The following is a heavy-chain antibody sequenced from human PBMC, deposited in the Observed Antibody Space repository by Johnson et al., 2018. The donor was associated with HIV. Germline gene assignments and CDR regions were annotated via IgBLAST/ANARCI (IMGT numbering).Heavy chain of an antibody. J-gene: IGHJ3*02. D-gene: IGHD6-13*01. Sequence: MLLVESGGGVVQPGGSLRLSCAASGFTFSSYGMHWVRQAPGKGLEWVGRIKSKTDGGTTDYAAPVKGRFTISRDDSKNTLYLQMNSLKTEDTAVYYCTTDWYSSSWYGALDAFDIWGQGTMVTVSS. CDR3: TTDWYSSSWYGALDAFDI. CDR2: IKSKTDGGTT. CDR1: GFTFSSYG. V-gene: IGHV3-15*01.